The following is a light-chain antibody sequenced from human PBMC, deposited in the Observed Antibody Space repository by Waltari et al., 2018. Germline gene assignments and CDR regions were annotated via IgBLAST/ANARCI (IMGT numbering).Light chain of an antibody. Sequence: SYELTQPPSVSVSPGQTASITCSGDKLGDKYACWYQQKPGQSPVLVIYQDSKRPSGIPERFPGSNPGNTATLTISGTQAMDEADYYCQAWDSSTANVVFGGGTKLTVL. J-gene: IGLJ2*01. V-gene: IGLV3-1*01. CDR2: QDS. CDR3: QAWDSSTANVV. CDR1: KLGDKY.